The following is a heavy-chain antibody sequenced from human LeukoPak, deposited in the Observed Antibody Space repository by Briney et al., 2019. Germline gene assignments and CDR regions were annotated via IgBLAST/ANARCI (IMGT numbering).Heavy chain of an antibody. CDR1: GFTFGNYA. Sequence: GGSLRLSCAASGFTFGNYAMSWVRQAPGKGLEWVSGINWNGGSTGYVDSVKGQFTISRDNSKNSLYLQMNSLRAEDTALYYCARHNYPSYYYYMDLWGKGTTVTVSS. CDR3: ARHNYPSYYYYMDL. J-gene: IGHJ6*03. D-gene: IGHD1-1*01. CDR2: INWNGGST. V-gene: IGHV3-20*04.